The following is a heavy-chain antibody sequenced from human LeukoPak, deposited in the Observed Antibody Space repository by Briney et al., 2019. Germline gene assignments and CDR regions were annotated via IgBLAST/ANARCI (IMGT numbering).Heavy chain of an antibody. CDR2: IYTSWST. V-gene: IGHV4-4*09. CDR1: GGSISSYY. Sequence: PSETLSLTCTGSGGSISSYYWSWIRQPPGKGLEWIGYIYTSWSTNYNPSLKSQVTISVDTSKNHLSLKLSSVTDAGTAVYYCARLATWNYVGVWFDPWGQGTLVTVSS. J-gene: IGHJ5*02. CDR3: ARLATWNYVGVWFDP. D-gene: IGHD1-7*01.